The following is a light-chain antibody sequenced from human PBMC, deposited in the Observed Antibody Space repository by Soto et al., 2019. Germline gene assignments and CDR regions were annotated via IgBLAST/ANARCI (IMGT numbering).Light chain of an antibody. V-gene: IGKV3-20*01. CDR2: GGS. CDR3: HQYGTSTIT. Sequence: EIDLTQSPDTLSLSPGERATLSCRASESVSSSYLAWYQQRPGQAPRLLIYGGSSRATGIPDRFSGSGSGTDFTLTISRLEPEDFAVYYCHQYGTSTITFGPGTRLEIK. J-gene: IGKJ5*01. CDR1: ESVSSSY.